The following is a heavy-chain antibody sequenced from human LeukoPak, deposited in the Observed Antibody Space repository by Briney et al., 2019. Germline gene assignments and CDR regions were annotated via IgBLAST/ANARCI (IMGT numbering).Heavy chain of an antibody. Sequence: KPGGSLRLSCAASGITFSDYSMNWVRQAPGKGLEWVSSISSRSSYIYYANSVKGRFIISRDNAKNSLYLQMNSLRAEDTALYYCAKVLGASDNGGFGYWGKGTLVTVSS. D-gene: IGHD1-26*01. V-gene: IGHV3-21*01. CDR1: GITFSDYS. CDR2: ISSRSSYI. J-gene: IGHJ4*02. CDR3: AKVLGASDNGGFGY.